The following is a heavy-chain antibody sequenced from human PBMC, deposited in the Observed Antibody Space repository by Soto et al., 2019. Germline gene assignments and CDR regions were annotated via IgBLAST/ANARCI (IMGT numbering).Heavy chain of an antibody. D-gene: IGHD1-26*01. CDR3: ARGGGATGDAFDI. V-gene: IGHV1-69*06. Sequence: SVKVSCKASGGTFSSYAISWVRQAPGQGLEWMGGIIPIFGTANYAQKFQGRVTITADKSTSTAYTELSSLRSEDTAVYYCARGGGATGDAFDIWGQGTMVTVSS. CDR2: IIPIFGTA. J-gene: IGHJ3*02. CDR1: GGTFSSYA.